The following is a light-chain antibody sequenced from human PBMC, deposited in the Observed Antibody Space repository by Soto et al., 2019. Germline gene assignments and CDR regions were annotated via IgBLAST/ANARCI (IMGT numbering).Light chain of an antibody. J-gene: IGKJ1*01. Sequence: EIVLTQSPGTLSLFPGERATLSCRASQTVSSSYLAWYQHKPGQAPRLLIYGASTRATGIPDRFSGSGSGTDFTLTFSRLEPEDFAVYYCQQYGSSPWTFGQGTKVEIK. CDR2: GAS. CDR1: QTVSSSY. V-gene: IGKV3-20*01. CDR3: QQYGSSPWT.